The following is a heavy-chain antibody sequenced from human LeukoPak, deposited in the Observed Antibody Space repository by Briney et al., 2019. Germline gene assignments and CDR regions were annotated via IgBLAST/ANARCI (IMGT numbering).Heavy chain of an antibody. CDR3: ARAPSRAPNVWFDP. J-gene: IGHJ5*02. V-gene: IGHV4-59*01. Sequence: PSETLSLTCTVTGGSIGSYYWSWIRQPPGKGVEWIGYIYYSGSNNYNPSLKSRVTISVDTSKNQFSLKLSSVTAADTAVYYCARAPSRAPNVWFDPWGQGTLVTVSS. CDR1: GGSIGSYY. CDR2: IYYSGSN.